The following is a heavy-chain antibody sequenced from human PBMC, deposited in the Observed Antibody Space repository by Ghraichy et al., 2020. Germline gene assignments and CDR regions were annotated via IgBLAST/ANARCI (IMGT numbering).Heavy chain of an antibody. V-gene: IGHV1-69*13. J-gene: IGHJ3*02. CDR3: ATFRPGSVAFDI. Sequence: SVKVSCKASGGTFSSYAISWVRQAPGQGLEWMGGIIPIFGTANYAQKFQGRVTITADESTSTAYMELSSLRSEDTAVYYCATFRPGSVAFDIWGQGTMVTVSS. CDR1: GGTFSSYA. CDR2: IIPIFGTA. D-gene: IGHD1-14*01.